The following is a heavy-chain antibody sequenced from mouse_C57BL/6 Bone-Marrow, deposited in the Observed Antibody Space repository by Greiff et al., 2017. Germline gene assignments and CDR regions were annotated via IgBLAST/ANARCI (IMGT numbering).Heavy chain of an antibody. CDR3: ARVDGYYRYFDV. Sequence: EVQVVESEGGLVQPGSSMKLSCTASGFTFSDYYMAWVRQVPEKGLEWVANINYDGSSTYYLDSLKSRFIISRDNAKNILYLQMSSLKSEDTATYYCARVDGYYRYFDVWGTGTTVTVSS. J-gene: IGHJ1*03. CDR1: GFTFSDYY. CDR2: INYDGSST. D-gene: IGHD2-3*01. V-gene: IGHV5-16*01.